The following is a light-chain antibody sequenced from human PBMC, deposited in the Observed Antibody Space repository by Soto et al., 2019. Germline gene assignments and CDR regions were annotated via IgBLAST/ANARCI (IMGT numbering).Light chain of an antibody. J-gene: IGLJ3*02. CDR3: AAWDDSRNARGV. V-gene: IGLV1-44*01. CDR1: RSNLGSNA. CDR2: NDN. Sequence: QSVLTQPPSASGTPGQRVTISCSGSRSNLGSNAVSWYQQLPGTAPKLLIYNDNQRPSGVPDRFSASKSGTSASLAISGLQYEDEADYYCAAWDDSRNARGVFGGGTKVTFL.